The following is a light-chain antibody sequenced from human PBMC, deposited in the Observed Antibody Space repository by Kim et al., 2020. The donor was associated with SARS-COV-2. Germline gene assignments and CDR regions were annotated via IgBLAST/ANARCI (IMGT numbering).Light chain of an antibody. Sequence: ASLGDRVTITCRASQSISISLAWYQQKPGKAPNLLIYEASSLQSGVPSRFSGSGSGTEFTLTISSLQPDDFATYYCQQYDVYPGTFGQGTKVEIK. CDR3: QQYDVYPGT. CDR2: EAS. V-gene: IGKV1-5*01. J-gene: IGKJ1*01. CDR1: QSISIS.